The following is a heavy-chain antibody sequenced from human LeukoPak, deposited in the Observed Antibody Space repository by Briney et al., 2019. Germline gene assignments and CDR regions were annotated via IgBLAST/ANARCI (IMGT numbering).Heavy chain of an antibody. CDR1: GGTFSSYA. Sequence: SVKVSCKASGGTFSSYAISWVRQAPGQGLEWMGGIIPIFGTANYAQKFQGRVTITTDESTSTAYMELSSLRSEDTAVYYCAREARRITIFGVVHGGFDPWGQGTLVTVSS. V-gene: IGHV1-69*05. CDR3: AREARRITIFGVVHGGFDP. D-gene: IGHD3-3*01. J-gene: IGHJ5*02. CDR2: IIPIFGTA.